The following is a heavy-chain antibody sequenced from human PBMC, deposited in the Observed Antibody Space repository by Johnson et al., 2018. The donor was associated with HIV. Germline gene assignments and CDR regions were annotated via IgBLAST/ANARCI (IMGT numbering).Heavy chain of an antibody. CDR2: ISGSGDKT. D-gene: IGHD3-22*01. J-gene: IGHJ3*02. V-gene: IGHV3-23*04. CDR3: AKEDAKKWELLEGAFDI. CDR1: GFSFSTYG. Sequence: VQLVESGGGLVQPGGSLRLSCAASGFSFSTYGMSWVRQAPGKGLEWVSGISGSGDKTYYADSVKGRFTISRDNSKNTVSLQMNSLRVEDTAVYYCAKEDAKKWELLEGAFDIWGQGTMVTVSS.